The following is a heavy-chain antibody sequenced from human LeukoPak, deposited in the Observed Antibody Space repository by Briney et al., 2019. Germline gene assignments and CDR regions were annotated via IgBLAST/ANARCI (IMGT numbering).Heavy chain of an antibody. D-gene: IGHD2-2*01. J-gene: IGHJ5*02. Sequence: GGSLRLSCAASGFTFSSYAMSWVRQAPGKGLEWVSAISGSGGSTYYADSVKGRFTISRDNSKNTLYLQMNSLRAEDTAVYYCAKVGVGVPAADGWFDPWGQGTLVTVSS. CDR3: AKVGVGVPAADGWFDP. CDR1: GFTFSSYA. V-gene: IGHV3-23*01. CDR2: ISGSGGST.